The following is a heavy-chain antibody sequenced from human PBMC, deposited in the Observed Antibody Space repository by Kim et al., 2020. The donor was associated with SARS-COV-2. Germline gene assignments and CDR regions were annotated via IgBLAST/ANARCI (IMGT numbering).Heavy chain of an antibody. V-gene: IGHV4-31*02. CDR3: ARGNGAKYYYDSSGYPFDY. J-gene: IGHJ4*02. D-gene: IGHD3-22*01. Sequence: SRVTISVDTSKNQFSLKLSSVTAADTAMYYCARGNGAKYYYDSSGYPFDYWGQGTLVTVSS.